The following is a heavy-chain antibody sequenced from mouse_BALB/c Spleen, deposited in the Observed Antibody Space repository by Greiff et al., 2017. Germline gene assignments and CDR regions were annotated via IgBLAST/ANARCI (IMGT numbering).Heavy chain of an antibody. CDR3: ARSQGNFDY. CDR1: GYTFTSYW. J-gene: IGHJ2*01. CDR2: INPSTGYT. V-gene: IGHV1-7*01. Sequence: QVQLQQSGAELAKPGASVKMSCKASGYTFTSYWMHWVKQRPGQGLEWIGYINPSTGYTEYNQKFKDKATLTADKSSSTAYMQLSSLTSEDSAVYCCARSQGNFDYWGQGTTLTVSS.